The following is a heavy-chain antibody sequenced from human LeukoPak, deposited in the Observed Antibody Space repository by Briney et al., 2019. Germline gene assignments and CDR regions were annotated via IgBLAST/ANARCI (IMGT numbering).Heavy chain of an antibody. V-gene: IGHV3-21*01. D-gene: IGHD4-17*01. CDR1: GFTVSSSY. J-gene: IGHJ4*02. CDR3: ARGHTAVTRHFDF. CDR2: ISSGSSAI. Sequence: GGSLRLSCAVSGFTVSSSYMTWVRQAPGKGLEWVSIISSGSSAIFSADALKGRFTISRDDAKNLLYLDMNSLRAEDTAVYYCARGHTAVTRHFDFWGQGTLVTVSS.